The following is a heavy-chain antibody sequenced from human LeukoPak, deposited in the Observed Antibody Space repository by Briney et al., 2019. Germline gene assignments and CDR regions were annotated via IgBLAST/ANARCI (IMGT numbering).Heavy chain of an antibody. CDR2: IDPDDSDT. V-gene: IGHV5-51*01. J-gene: IGHJ3*01. Sequence: GESLKISCKGSGYSFTSYWIGWVRQMPGKGLEWMGIIDPDDSDTRYSPSFQGQVTISADKSVRTAYLQWSSLKVSDTAMYYCARPNITSYYDSRGYDAFDVWGQGTMVTVSS. D-gene: IGHD3-22*01. CDR3: ARPNITSYYDSRGYDAFDV. CDR1: GYSFTSYW.